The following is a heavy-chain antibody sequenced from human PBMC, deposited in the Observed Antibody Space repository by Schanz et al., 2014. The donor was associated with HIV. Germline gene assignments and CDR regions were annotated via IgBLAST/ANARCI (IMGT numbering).Heavy chain of an antibody. CDR1: GFIFSTYA. Sequence: QVQLVESGGGVVQPGRSLRLSCAASGFIFSTYAMHWVRQAPGEGLEWVAIVSYDGSNEYYADSVRGRFTASRDNSKNTLYLQMNSLRAEDTAVYYCAKDRITGTTGVPYYYYGMDVWGQGTTVTVSS. D-gene: IGHD1-7*01. CDR2: VSYDGSNE. J-gene: IGHJ6*02. V-gene: IGHV3-30-3*01. CDR3: AKDRITGTTGVPYYYYGMDV.